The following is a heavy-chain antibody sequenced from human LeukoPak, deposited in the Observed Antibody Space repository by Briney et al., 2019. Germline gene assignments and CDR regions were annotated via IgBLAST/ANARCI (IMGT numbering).Heavy chain of an antibody. V-gene: IGHV3-23*01. CDR1: GFTLSSYA. D-gene: IGHD3-3*01. Sequence: GGSLRLSCAASGFTLSSYAMSWVRQAPGKGLEWVSLISGNAGSTYYADSVKGRFTISRDITKNTLYLQMNSLRAEDTAVYYCAKDGLQFSEWLPPLGYWGQGALVTVSS. CDR2: ISGNAGST. J-gene: IGHJ4*02. CDR3: AKDGLQFSEWLPPLGY.